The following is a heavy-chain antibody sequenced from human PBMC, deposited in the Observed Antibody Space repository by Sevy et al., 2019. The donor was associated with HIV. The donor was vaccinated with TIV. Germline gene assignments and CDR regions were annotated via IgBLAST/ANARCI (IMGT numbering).Heavy chain of an antibody. CDR1: GDSISSGSY. V-gene: IGHV4-38-2*02. J-gene: IGHJ4*02. CDR3: ARDFRSFYNYFDY. Sequence: SETLSLTCDVSGDSISSGSYWGWIRQSPGKGLEWIGSVNRSGNTYDNASFKSRTTISVDTSKNQFSLKLKSVTAADTGVYYCARDFRSFYNYFDYWGQGILVTVSS. D-gene: IGHD6-13*01. CDR2: VNRSGNT.